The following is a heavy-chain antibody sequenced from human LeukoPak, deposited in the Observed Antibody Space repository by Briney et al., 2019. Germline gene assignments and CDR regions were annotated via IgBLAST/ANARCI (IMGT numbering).Heavy chain of an antibody. D-gene: IGHD2-15*01. CDR3: ARGHVVPRLFFDH. V-gene: IGHV3-11*04. J-gene: IGHJ4*02. CDR1: GFTFSDHH. CDR2: IGLRGTTN. Sequence: GGSLRLSCTSSGFTFSDHHMSWIRQPPGKGLEWVSKIGLRGTTNEYAESVKGRFRIFRDDAKNSLYLQMSGLRAEDTAIYYCARGHVVPRLFFDHWGQGTLVSVS.